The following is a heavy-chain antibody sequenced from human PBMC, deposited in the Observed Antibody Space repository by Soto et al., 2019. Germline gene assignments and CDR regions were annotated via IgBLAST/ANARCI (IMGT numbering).Heavy chain of an antibody. Sequence: PGGSLRLSCAASGFTFSSYGMHWVRQAPGKGLEWVAVISYDGSNKYYADSVKGRFTISRDNSKNSLYLELTDLRDDDTAVYYCARDTSHGVTLGGLDSWGPGTLVTVSS. CDR2: ISYDGSNK. CDR3: ARDTSHGVTLGGLDS. V-gene: IGHV3-30*03. J-gene: IGHJ4*02. CDR1: GFTFSSYG. D-gene: IGHD3-16*01.